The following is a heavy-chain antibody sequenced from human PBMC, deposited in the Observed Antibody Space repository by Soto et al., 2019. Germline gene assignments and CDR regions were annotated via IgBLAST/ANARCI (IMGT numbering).Heavy chain of an antibody. V-gene: IGHV2-5*01. Sequence: QITLKESGPTLVKVTQTVTLTCTFSGFSLSSTGVGVGWIRQTPGKALEGLALINWNDDKRYNPSLQSRLTITKDTSKHQVVLTMTNMDPVDTATYYCARSGHNRGVFYYDYWGQGTLVTVSS. CDR1: GFSLSSTGVG. J-gene: IGHJ4*02. D-gene: IGHD2-8*02. CDR3: ARSGHNRGVFYYDY. CDR2: INWNDDK.